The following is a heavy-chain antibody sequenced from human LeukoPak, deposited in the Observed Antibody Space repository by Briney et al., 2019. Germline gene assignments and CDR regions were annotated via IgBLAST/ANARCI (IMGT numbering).Heavy chain of an antibody. J-gene: IGHJ4*02. D-gene: IGHD1-1*01. CDR1: GGSIRSGDYY. CDR3: ARERQLPLYYFDY. V-gene: IGHV4-30-4*01. CDR2: IYYSGST. Sequence: SETLSLTCTVSGGSIRSGDYYWSWIRQPPGKGPEWIGYIYYSGSTYYNPSLKSRVTISADTSKNQFSLKLSSVTAADTAVYYCARERQLPLYYFDYWGQGTLVTVSS.